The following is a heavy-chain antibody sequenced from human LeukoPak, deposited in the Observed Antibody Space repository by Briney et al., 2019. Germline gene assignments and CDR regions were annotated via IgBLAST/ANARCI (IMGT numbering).Heavy chain of an antibody. D-gene: IGHD5-12*01. CDR3: SRAAGYDFILEY. Sequence: GGSLRLSCTASGFTFGDYGMSWFRQAPGKGLEWVGFIRSEAYDTTPQYGASVKGRFTISKDDSRRIAFLQMSGLKTEDTAVYYCSRAAGYDFILEYWGQGTLVTVSS. CDR1: GFTFGDYG. V-gene: IGHV3-49*03. J-gene: IGHJ4*02. CDR2: IRSEAYDTTP.